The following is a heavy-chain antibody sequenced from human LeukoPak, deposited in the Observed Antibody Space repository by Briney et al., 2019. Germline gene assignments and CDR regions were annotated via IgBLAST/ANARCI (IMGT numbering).Heavy chain of an antibody. V-gene: IGHV4-4*07. D-gene: IGHD3-10*01. CDR1: GGSISSYY. J-gene: IGHJ6*02. CDR3: ARDRVRGAIYYYYYGMDV. Sequence: SETLSLTCTVSGGSISSYYWSWIRQPAGKGLEWIGRIYTSGSTNYNPSLKSQVTMSVDTSKNQFSLKLSSVTAADTAVYYCARDRVRGAIYYYYYGMDVWGQGTTVTVSS. CDR2: IYTSGST.